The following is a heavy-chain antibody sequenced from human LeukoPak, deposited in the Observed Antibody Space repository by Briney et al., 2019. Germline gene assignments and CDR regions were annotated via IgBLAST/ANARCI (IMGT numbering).Heavy chain of an antibody. CDR1: GYSFTSYW. Sequence: GESLKISCKGSGYSFTSYWIGWERQMPGKGLEWMGIIYPGDSDTRYSPSFQGQVTISADKSISTAYLQWSSLKASDTAMYYCARLGSGWNSRANWFDPWGQGTLVTVSS. D-gene: IGHD6-19*01. CDR3: ARLGSGWNSRANWFDP. CDR2: IYPGDSDT. V-gene: IGHV5-51*01. J-gene: IGHJ5*02.